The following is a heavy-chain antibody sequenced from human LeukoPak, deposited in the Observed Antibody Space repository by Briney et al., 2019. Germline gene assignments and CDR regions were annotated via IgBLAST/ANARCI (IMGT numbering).Heavy chain of an antibody. V-gene: IGHV4-31*03. CDR3: VRVLLRSNVGWWELLGWYFDL. CDR1: GGSISSGGYY. J-gene: IGHJ2*01. Sequence: PSQTLSLTCTVSGGSISSGGYYWSWIRQHPGKGLEWIGYIYYSGSTYYNPSLKSRVTISVDTSKNQFSLKLSSVTAADTAVYYCVRVLLRSNVGWWELLGWYFDLWGRGTLVTVSS. D-gene: IGHD1-26*01. CDR2: IYYSGST.